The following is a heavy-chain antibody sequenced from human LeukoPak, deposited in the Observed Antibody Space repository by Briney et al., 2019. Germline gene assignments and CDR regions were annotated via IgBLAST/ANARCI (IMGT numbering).Heavy chain of an antibody. CDR2: ITQDGSST. V-gene: IGHV3-74*01. D-gene: IGHD4-11*01. CDR3: ATDDYRGLGY. Sequence: GGSLRLSCTTSGIIFRNYWIHWVRQAPGKGLVWVSHITQDGSSTFYEDSVKGRFTTSRDNAKNTVFLQMNSLTAEDTGVYYCATDDYRGLGYWGQGILVTVSS. CDR1: GIIFRNYW. J-gene: IGHJ4*02.